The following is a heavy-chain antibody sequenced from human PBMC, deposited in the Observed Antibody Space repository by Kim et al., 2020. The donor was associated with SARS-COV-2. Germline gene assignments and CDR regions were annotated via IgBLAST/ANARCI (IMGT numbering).Heavy chain of an antibody. CDR3: ARRGHARGISVPGDWFFDL. Sequence: GGSLRLSCAASGFTFSDYDIFWVRQAPGKGLEWVSIMSHNGVTTYYADSVKGRFTMSRDNSKSTLVVQLNSLRVEDTAVYYCARRGHARGISVPGDWFFDLWGRGTLVTVSS. V-gene: IGHV3-23*01. CDR1: GFTFSDYD. CDR2: MSHNGVTT. J-gene: IGHJ2*01. D-gene: IGHD6-19*01.